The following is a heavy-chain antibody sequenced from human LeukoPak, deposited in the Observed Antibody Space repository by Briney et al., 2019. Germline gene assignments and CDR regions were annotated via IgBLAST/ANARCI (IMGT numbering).Heavy chain of an antibody. CDR2: ISSSSSYI. D-gene: IGHD5-24*01. CDR3: ARSIGSLHASNDYYYYGMDV. Sequence: PGGSLRLSCAASGFTFSSYSMNWVRQAPGKGLEWVSSISSSSSYIYYADSVKGRFTISRDNAKNSLYLQMNSLRAEDTAVYYCARSIGSLHASNDYYYYGMDVWGQGTTVTVSS. J-gene: IGHJ6*02. CDR1: GFTFSSYS. V-gene: IGHV3-21*01.